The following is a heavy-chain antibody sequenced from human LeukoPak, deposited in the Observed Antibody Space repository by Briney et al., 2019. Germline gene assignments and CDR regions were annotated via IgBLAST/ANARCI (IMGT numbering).Heavy chain of an antibody. CDR3: ANGPRITMVPWRD. V-gene: IGHV3-23*01. Sequence: GGSLRLSCAASGFTFSSYAMSWVRQAPGKGLEWVSTISYNGGKTYYADSVKGRFTISRDNSNNILYLQMNSLIAEDTAVYYCANGPRITMVPWRDWGQGTLVTVSS. CDR1: GFTFSSYA. D-gene: IGHD3-10*01. J-gene: IGHJ4*02. CDR2: ISYNGGKT.